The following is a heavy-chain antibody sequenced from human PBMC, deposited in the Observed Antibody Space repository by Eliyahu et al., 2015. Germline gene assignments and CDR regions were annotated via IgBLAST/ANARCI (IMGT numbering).Heavy chain of an antibody. D-gene: IGHD1-26*01. V-gene: IGHV3-7*04. J-gene: IGHJ4*02. CDR3: ARDYLGGGLLAYFDY. CDR2: IKQDGSEK. CDR1: GFTFSYYW. Sequence: EVQLVESGGGLVQPGGSLRLSCAASGFTFSYYWMSWVRQAPGKGLEWVANIKQDGSEKYYVDSVKGRFTISRDNTKNSLYLQMNSLRAEDTAVYYCARDYLGGGLLAYFDYWGQGTLVTVSS.